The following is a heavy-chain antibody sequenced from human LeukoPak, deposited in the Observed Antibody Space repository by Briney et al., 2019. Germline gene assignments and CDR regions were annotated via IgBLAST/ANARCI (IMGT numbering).Heavy chain of an antibody. CDR2: VYYSGST. CDR1: SGSISSYY. V-gene: IGHV4-59*01. CDR3: ARGDYYYMDV. J-gene: IGHJ6*03. Sequence: SETLSLTCTVSSGSISSYYWSWIRQPPGKGLEWIGYVYYSGSTNYNPSLKSRVTIPVDTSKNQFSLKLSSVTAADTAVYYCARGDYYYMDVWGKGTTVTVSS.